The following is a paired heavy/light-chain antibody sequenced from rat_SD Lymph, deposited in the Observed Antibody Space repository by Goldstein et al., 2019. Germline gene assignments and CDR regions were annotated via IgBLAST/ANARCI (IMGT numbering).Light chain of an antibody. CDR1: QSVSISRYNL. CDR3: QQSRESPPA. CDR2: RAS. J-gene: IGKJ2-1*01. Sequence: DIVLTQSPALAVSLGQRATISCRASQSVSISRYNLMHWYQQKPGQQPKLLIYRASNLASGIPARFSGSGSGTDFTLTINPVQADDIATYYCQQSRESPPAFGAGTKLELK. V-gene: IGKV3S19*01.
Heavy chain of an antibody. Sequence: EVQLVETGGGLVQPGRSLKLSCVASGFTFNNYWMSWTRQAPGKGLEWVASITNSGGSTYYPDSVKGRFTISRDNAQNTLYLQMNSLRSEDTATYYCTRDPPSYYGYNYFDYWGQGVMVTVSS. D-gene: IGHD1-7*01. CDR2: ITNSGGST. CDR1: GFTFNNYW. CDR3: TRDPPSYYGYNYFDY. V-gene: IGHV5-31*01. J-gene: IGHJ2*01.